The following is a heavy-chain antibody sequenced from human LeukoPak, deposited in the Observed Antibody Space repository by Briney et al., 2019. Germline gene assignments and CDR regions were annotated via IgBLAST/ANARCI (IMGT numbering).Heavy chain of an antibody. CDR3: AREQNYYDSSGYRNWFDP. Sequence: SGGSLTLSCAASGFTFSSYSMNWARHAPGKGLEWVSSISSSSSYIYYADSVKGRLTISRDHAKNSLYLQINSLRAEDTAVYYCAREQNYYDSSGYRNWFDPWGQGTRVTVSS. CDR1: GFTFSSYS. CDR2: ISSSSSYI. D-gene: IGHD3-22*01. J-gene: IGHJ5*02. V-gene: IGHV3-21*01.